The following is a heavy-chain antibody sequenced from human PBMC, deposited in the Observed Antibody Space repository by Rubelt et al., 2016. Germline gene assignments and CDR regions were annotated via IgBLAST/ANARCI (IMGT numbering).Heavy chain of an antibody. CDR1: GGSISDYH. CDR3: ARHLIFENIIVPRWFDP. V-gene: IGHV4-59*08. D-gene: IGHD2/OR15-2a*01. J-gene: IGHJ5*02. Sequence: QVKLQESGPGLVKPSETLSLTCTVSGGSISDYHWSWIRQPPGKGLEWIGYVHYTGSTNYNPSLKSRVTISVDTSNNQFSRKLGSVTAADTAVYYCARHLIFENIIVPRWFDPWGQGTLVTVSS. CDR2: VHYTGST.